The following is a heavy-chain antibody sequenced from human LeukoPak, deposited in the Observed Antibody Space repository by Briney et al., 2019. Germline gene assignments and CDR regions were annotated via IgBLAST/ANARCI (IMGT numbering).Heavy chain of an antibody. J-gene: IGHJ4*02. CDR3: AKFWSGTFDY. D-gene: IGHD3-3*01. Sequence: SETLSLTCTVSGGSISSSSYYWGWIRQPPGKGLEWIGSIYYSGSTNYNPSLKSRVTISVDTSKNQFSLKLSSVTAADTAVYYCAKFWSGTFDYWGQGTLVTVSS. CDR1: GGSISSSSYY. V-gene: IGHV4-39*07. CDR2: IYYSGST.